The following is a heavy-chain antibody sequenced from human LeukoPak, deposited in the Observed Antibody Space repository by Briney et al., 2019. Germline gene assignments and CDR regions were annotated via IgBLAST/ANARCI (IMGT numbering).Heavy chain of an antibody. J-gene: IGHJ4*02. CDR3: VRGPHTSGWPQHYY. D-gene: IGHD6-19*01. CDR1: GYTFTDHG. Sequence: ASLKVSCKTSGYTFTDHGINWVRQAAGQGLEWVGWMNLKTGETGLAQKFQGRVTMTRNTSISTAYMELSSLRSEDTAVYYCVRGPHTSGWPQHYYWGQGTLVTVSS. CDR2: MNLKTGET. V-gene: IGHV1-8*02.